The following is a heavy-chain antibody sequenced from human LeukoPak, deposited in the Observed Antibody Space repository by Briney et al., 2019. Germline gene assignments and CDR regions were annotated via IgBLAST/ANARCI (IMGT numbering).Heavy chain of an antibody. D-gene: IGHD6-6*01. V-gene: IGHV3-33*01. CDR3: ARAHSSSSTFDL. CDR1: GFTFSDYG. J-gene: IGHJ4*02. CDR2: IWYDGSKK. Sequence: PGRSLTLSCAASGFTFSDYGIHWVRQAPGQGLEWVALIWYDGSKKYYAHSVKGRFTISRDNTKNTLYLQLNSLRADDTAVYYCARAHSSSSTFDLWGQGTLVTVSS.